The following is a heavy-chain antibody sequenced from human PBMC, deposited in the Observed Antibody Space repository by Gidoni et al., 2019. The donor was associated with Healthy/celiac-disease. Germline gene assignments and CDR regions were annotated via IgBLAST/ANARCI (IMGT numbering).Heavy chain of an antibody. Sequence: QVQLVESGGGVVQPGRSLRLSCAASGFTFSSYAMHWVRQAPGKGLEWVAVISYDGSNKYHADSVKGRFTISRDNSKNTLYLQMNSLRAEDTAVYYCARIWFREGGVNYGMDVWGQGTTVTISS. CDR1: GFTFSSYA. V-gene: IGHV3-30*04. D-gene: IGHD3-10*01. CDR2: ISYDGSNK. CDR3: ARIWFREGGVNYGMDV. J-gene: IGHJ6*02.